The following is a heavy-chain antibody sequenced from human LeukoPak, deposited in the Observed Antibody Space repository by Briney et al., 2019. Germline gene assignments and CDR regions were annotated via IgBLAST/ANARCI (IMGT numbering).Heavy chain of an antibody. Sequence: GGSLRLSCAASGFTFSSHEMNWVRQAPGKGLEWVSGMKSDGSEINYADSVKGRFTISRDNDRNTLHLQMNSLRVEDTAVYYCVKDHSGSGRAFDVWGQGTKVTVSA. J-gene: IGHJ3*01. CDR1: GFTFSSHE. V-gene: IGHV3-48*03. CDR2: MKSDGSEI. CDR3: VKDHSGSGRAFDV. D-gene: IGHD2-21*01.